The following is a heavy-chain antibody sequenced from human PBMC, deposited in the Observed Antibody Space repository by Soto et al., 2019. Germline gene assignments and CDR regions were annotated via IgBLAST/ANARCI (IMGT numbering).Heavy chain of an antibody. CDR1: GGSISSYY. V-gene: IGHV4-59*12. CDR2: IYYSGST. D-gene: IGHD3-3*01. J-gene: IGHJ4*02. CDR3: ARGLPSYDFWSGYRPYYFDY. Sequence: SETLSLTCTVSGGSISSYYWSWIRQPPGKGLEWIGYIYYSGSTNYNPSLKSRVTISVDTSKNQFSLKLSSVTAADTAVYYCARGLPSYDFWSGYRPYYFDYWGQGTLVTVSS.